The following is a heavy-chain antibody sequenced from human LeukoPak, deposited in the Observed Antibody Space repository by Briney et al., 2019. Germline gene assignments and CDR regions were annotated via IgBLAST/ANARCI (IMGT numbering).Heavy chain of an antibody. CDR2: IWYGGSNK. Sequence: PGGSLRLSCAASGFTFSSYGMHWVRQAPGKGLEWVAVIWYGGSNKYYADSVKGRFTISRDNSKNTLYLQMNSLKTEDTAVYYCTTGPIGGNIVVVVAATTVDIWGQGTMVTVSS. CDR3: TTGPIGGNIVVVVAATTVDI. D-gene: IGHD2-15*01. J-gene: IGHJ3*02. CDR1: GFTFSSYG. V-gene: IGHV3-33*08.